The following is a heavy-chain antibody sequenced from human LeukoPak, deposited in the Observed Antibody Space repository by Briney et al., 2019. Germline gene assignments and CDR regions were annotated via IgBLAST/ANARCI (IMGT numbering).Heavy chain of an antibody. D-gene: IGHD4-17*01. Sequence: GGSLRLSCAASGFTFSSYSMNWVRQAPGKGLEWVSSISSSSSYIYYADSVKGRFTISRDNAKNSLYLQMNSLRAEDTAVYYCAREEDYGDYPDYWGQGTLVTVSS. J-gene: IGHJ4*02. V-gene: IGHV3-21*01. CDR1: GFTFSSYS. CDR3: AREEDYGDYPDY. CDR2: ISSSSSYI.